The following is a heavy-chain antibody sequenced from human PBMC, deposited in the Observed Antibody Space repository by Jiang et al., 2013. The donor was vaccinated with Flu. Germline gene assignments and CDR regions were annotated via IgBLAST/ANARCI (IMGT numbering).Heavy chain of an antibody. CDR2: TYYRSKWYS. CDR3: ARGYCGGHCYIDY. D-gene: IGHD2-21*02. Sequence: WLGRTYYRSKWYSDYAVSVKSRININPDTSKNQFSLQLKSVTPEDTAVYFCARGYCGGHCYIDYWGQGTLVTVSS. J-gene: IGHJ4*02. V-gene: IGHV6-1*01.